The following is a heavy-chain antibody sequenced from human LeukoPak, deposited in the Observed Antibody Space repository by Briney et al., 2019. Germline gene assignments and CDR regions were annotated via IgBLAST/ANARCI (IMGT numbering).Heavy chain of an antibody. CDR3: ARGLGLPAVAGVFDC. J-gene: IGHJ4*02. CDR2: IDSGGST. Sequence: PGGSLRLSCAASGFTFSSYWMHWVRQAPGKGLVWVSVIDSGGSTYYADSVRGRFTISRDNSKNTLYLQMSGLRAEDTAVYYCARGLGLPAVAGVFDCWGQGTLVTVSS. D-gene: IGHD6-19*01. CDR1: GFTFSSYW. V-gene: IGHV3-66*01.